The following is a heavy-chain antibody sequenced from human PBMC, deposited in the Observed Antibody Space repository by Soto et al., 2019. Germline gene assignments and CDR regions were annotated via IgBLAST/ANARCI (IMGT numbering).Heavy chain of an antibody. D-gene: IGHD6-19*01. J-gene: IGHJ3*01. CDR2: IRHTTSAT. CDR1: QFPFDVYS. Sequence: GGSLRLSCVATQFPFDVYSMHWVRQAPGKGLEWVSYIRHTTSATFYADAVKGRFTISRDNRKNSLFLQMNSLRDDDTGVYFCARDRGSSGMFELDVWGPGTLVTVSS. V-gene: IGHV3-48*02. CDR3: ARDRGSSGMFELDV.